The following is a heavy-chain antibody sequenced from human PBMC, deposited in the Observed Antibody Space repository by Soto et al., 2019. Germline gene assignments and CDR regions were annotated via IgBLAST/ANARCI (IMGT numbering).Heavy chain of an antibody. D-gene: IGHD3-3*01. V-gene: IGHV4-31*03. CDR2: IYYSGST. CDR3: ARGRFLEWLLYVPPGMDV. J-gene: IGHJ6*02. CDR1: GGSISSGGYY. Sequence: PSETLSLTCTVSGGSISSGGYYWSWIRQHPGKGLEWIGYIYYSGSTYYNPSLKSRVTISVDTSKNQFSLKLSSVTAADTAVYYCARGRFLEWLLYVPPGMDVWGQGTTVTVSS.